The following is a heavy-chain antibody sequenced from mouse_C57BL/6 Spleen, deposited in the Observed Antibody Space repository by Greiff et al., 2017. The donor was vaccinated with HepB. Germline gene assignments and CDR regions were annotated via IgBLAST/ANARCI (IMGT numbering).Heavy chain of an antibody. Sequence: EVHLVESEGGLVQPGSSMKLSCTASGFTFSDYYMAWVRQVPEKGLEWVANINYDGSSTYYLDSLKSRFIISRDNAKNILYLQMSSLKSEDTATYYCARDYYGSRYWYFDVWGTGTTVTVSS. J-gene: IGHJ1*03. CDR3: ARDYYGSRYWYFDV. D-gene: IGHD1-1*01. V-gene: IGHV5-16*01. CDR2: INYDGSST. CDR1: GFTFSDYY.